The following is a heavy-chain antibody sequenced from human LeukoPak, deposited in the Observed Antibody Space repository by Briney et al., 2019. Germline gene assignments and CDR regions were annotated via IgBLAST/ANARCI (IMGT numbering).Heavy chain of an antibody. CDR2: INPNSGGT. Sequence: ASVKVSCKASGYTFTGYYMHWVRQAPEQGLEWMGWINPNSGGTNYAQKFQGRVTMTRDTSISTAYMELSRLRSDDTAVYYCAREDLGGWELPHREFDYWGQGTLVTVSS. J-gene: IGHJ4*02. CDR1: GYTFTGYY. D-gene: IGHD1-26*01. V-gene: IGHV1-2*02. CDR3: AREDLGGWELPHREFDY.